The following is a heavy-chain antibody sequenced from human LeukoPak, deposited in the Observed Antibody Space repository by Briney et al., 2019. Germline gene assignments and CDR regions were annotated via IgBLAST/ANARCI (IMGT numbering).Heavy chain of an antibody. J-gene: IGHJ4*02. V-gene: IGHV4-39*07. CDR1: GGSISSSSYY. D-gene: IGHD2-15*01. CDR2: IYYSGST. Sequence: PSETLSLTCTVSGGSISSSSYYWGWIRQPPGKGLEWIGSIYYSGSTYYNPSLKSRVTISVDTSKNQFSLKLSSVTAADTAVYYCARGLFRVAAAIISRWEFDYWGQGTLVTVSS. CDR3: ARGLFRVAAAIISRWEFDY.